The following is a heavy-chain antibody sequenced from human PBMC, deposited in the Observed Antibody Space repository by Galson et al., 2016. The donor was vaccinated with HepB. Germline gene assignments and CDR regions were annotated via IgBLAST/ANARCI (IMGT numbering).Heavy chain of an antibody. CDR1: GFRFSSHG. V-gene: IGHV3-30*03. D-gene: IGHD2-15*01. J-gene: IGHJ6*02. CDR3: AETLPPDIVALPSYSYYAMDV. CDR2: ISYDGSNE. Sequence: SLRLSCAASGFRFSSHGMHWVRHSPGKGLEWLAFISYDGSNEFYEDYLKGRFSVSRDNSKNTVYLQMNSLTVEDTAVYFCAETLPPDIVALPSYSYYAMDVWGQGTTVTVSS.